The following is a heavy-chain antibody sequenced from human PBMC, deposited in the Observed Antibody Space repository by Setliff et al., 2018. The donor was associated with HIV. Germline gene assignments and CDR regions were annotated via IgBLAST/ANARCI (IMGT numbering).Heavy chain of an antibody. Sequence: GGSLRLSCPASGFTFSTFGMHWVRQAPGKGPEWVGVISNDGSDQRYAESVKGRFTISRDNSKSMLYLQMNNLRVDDTAMYYCARADYDILTAYYSSAFDMWGQGTMVTVSS. D-gene: IGHD3-9*01. CDR3: ARADYDILTAYYSSAFDM. J-gene: IGHJ3*02. CDR2: ISNDGSDQ. V-gene: IGHV3-30*06. CDR1: GFTFSTFG.